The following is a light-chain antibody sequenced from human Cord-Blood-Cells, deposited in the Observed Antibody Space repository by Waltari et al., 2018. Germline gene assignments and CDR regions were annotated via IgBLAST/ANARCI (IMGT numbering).Light chain of an antibody. CDR2: RNS. V-gene: IGLV1-40*01. CDR3: QSYDSSLSGVV. Sequence: QSVLTQPPSVSGAPGQRVTISCTGSSSNIGAGYDVNWYQQLPGTAPKLLIYRNSNRPAGVPDRFSGSKSGTSASLAITGLQAEDEADYYCQSYDSSLSGVVFCGGTKLTVL. CDR1: SSNIGAGYD. J-gene: IGLJ2*01.